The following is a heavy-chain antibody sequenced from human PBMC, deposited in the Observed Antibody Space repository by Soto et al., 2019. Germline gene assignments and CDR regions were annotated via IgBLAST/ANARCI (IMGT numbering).Heavy chain of an antibody. CDR3: AKAGSEGATTY. J-gene: IGHJ4*02. CDR2: ISGSGGST. Sequence: EVQLLESGGGLVQPGGSLRLSCAASGFTFSSYAMSWVRQAPGKGLEWVSAISGSGGSTYYADSVKGRFTISRDNSKNTLYLEMTSLRAGDTAVYYCAKAGSEGATTYWGQGTLVTVSS. D-gene: IGHD1-26*01. CDR1: GFTFSSYA. V-gene: IGHV3-23*01.